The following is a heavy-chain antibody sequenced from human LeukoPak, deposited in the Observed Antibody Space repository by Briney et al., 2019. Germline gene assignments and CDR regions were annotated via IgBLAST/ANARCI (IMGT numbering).Heavy chain of an antibody. V-gene: IGHV3-64*01. Sequence: PGGSLRLSCAASGFTFSTHAMHWVRRAPGKGLEYVSAISSNGGSTYYANSVKGRFTISRDNSKNTLYLQMGSLRAEDMAVYYCARVRNSVSYFGAFDIWGQGTMVTVSS. CDR3: ARVRNSVSYFGAFDI. D-gene: IGHD1-26*01. CDR2: ISSNGGST. CDR1: GFTFSTHA. J-gene: IGHJ3*02.